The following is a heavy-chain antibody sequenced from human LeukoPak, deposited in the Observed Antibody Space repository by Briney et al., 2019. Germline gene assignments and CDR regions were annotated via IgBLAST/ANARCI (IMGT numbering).Heavy chain of an antibody. V-gene: IGHV4-34*01. CDR1: GGSFSGYY. J-gene: IGHJ6*03. CDR2: INHSGST. Sequence: SETLSLTCAVYGGSFSGYYWSWIRQPPGKGLEWIGEINHSGSTNYNPSLKSRVTISVDTSKNQFSLKLSSVTAADTAVYYCARSIGYSGYDLRNYYYYYMDVWGKGTTVTISS. CDR3: ARSIGYSGYDLRNYYYYYMDV. D-gene: IGHD5-12*01.